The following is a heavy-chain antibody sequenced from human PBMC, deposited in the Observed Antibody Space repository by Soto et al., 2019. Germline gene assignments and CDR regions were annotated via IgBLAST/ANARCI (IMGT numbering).Heavy chain of an antibody. CDR1: GGSISSRGYY. Sequence: PSETLSLTCTVSGGSISSRGYYWGWIRQPPGKGLESIGYLYYGRSANYNPSLKSRVTLSVDTSKNQFSLKLSSVTAADTAVYYCARDRDYGDYGYYYYGMDVWGQGTTVTVSS. J-gene: IGHJ6*02. CDR3: ARDRDYGDYGYYYYGMDV. D-gene: IGHD4-17*01. V-gene: IGHV4-39*07. CDR2: LYYGRSA.